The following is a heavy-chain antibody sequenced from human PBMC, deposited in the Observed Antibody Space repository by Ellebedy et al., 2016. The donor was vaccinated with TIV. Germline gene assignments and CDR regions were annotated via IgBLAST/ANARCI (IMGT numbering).Heavy chain of an antibody. CDR2: VYSDDSI. V-gene: IGHV3-53*01. CDR1: GLSFSDHF. J-gene: IGHJ4*02. CDR3: ARDGDHHVDLDN. D-gene: IGHD5-12*01. Sequence: GESLKISCATSGLSFSDHFMDWVRQAPGKGLEWVSVVYSDDSIYYADSVKGRFIISRDGSKNTLYLQMNSLRAEDTAVYYCARDGDHHVDLDNWGQGTLVTVSS.